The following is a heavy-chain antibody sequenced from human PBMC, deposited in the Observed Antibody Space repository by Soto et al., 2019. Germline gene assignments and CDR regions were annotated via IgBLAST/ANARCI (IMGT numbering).Heavy chain of an antibody. CDR1: SGSISSSNW. V-gene: IGHV4-4*02. Sequence: SETLSLTCAVSSGSISSSNWWSWVRHPPGKGLEWIGEIYHSGSTNYNPSLKSRVTISVDKSKNQFSLKLSSVTAADTAVYYCARGAGGDLVYFDYWGQGTLVTVSS. CDR3: ARGAGGDLVYFDY. D-gene: IGHD6-19*01. J-gene: IGHJ4*02. CDR2: IYHSGST.